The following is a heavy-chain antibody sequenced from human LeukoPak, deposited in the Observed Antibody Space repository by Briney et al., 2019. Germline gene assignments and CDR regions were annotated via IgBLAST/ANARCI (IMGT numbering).Heavy chain of an antibody. D-gene: IGHD5-12*01. CDR1: GIQFKGYL. J-gene: IGHJ4*02. Sequence: GSPKPSCAGSGIQFKGYLIGLVRQAPGKGPGGVAKMKQDGSEKYYVDSVKGRFTISRDNAKNSLYLEMNSLRVEDTAVYYCARDLGHTGYDLYDYWGQGTLVTVSS. V-gene: IGHV3-7*05. CDR3: ARDLGHTGYDLYDY. CDR2: MKQDGSEK.